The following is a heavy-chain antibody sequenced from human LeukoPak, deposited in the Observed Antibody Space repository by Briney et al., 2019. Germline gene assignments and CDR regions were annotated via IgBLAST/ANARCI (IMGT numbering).Heavy chain of an antibody. CDR2: INTNTGNP. Sequence: ASVKVSCKASGYTFTSYAMNWVRQAPGQGLEWMGWINTNTGNPTYAQGFTGRFVFSLDTSVSTAYLQISSLKAEDTAVYYCARSQFFTMNRDSSGYYPPGYWGQGTLVTVSS. D-gene: IGHD3-22*01. J-gene: IGHJ4*02. CDR3: ARSQFFTMNRDSSGYYPPGY. CDR1: GYTFTSYA. V-gene: IGHV7-4-1*02.